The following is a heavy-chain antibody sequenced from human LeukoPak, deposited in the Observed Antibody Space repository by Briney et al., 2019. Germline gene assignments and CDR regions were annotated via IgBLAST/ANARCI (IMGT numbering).Heavy chain of an antibody. CDR2: INHSGST. Sequence: PSETLSLTCAVYGGSFSGYYWSWIRQPPGKGLEWIGEINHSGSTNYNPSLKSRVTISVDTSKNQFSLKLSSVTAADTAVYYRARRATIFGVATMAFDPWGQGTLVTVSS. CDR1: GGSFSGYY. D-gene: IGHD3-3*01. V-gene: IGHV4-34*01. J-gene: IGHJ5*02. CDR3: ARRATIFGVATMAFDP.